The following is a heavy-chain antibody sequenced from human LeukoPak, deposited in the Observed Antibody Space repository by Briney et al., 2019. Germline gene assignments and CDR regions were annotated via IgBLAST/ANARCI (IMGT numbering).Heavy chain of an antibody. D-gene: IGHD6-13*01. J-gene: IGHJ4*02. CDR3: AKLRIPAGGTDFDY. Sequence: GGSLRLSCAVSGFSFSTYSMNWVRQAPGKGLEWVSYISSGSSTIYYADSVKGRLTISRDNSKNTLHLQMNSLRAEDTAVYYCAKLRIPAGGTDFDYWGQGTLVTVSS. CDR1: GFSFSTYS. V-gene: IGHV3-48*01. CDR2: ISSGSSTI.